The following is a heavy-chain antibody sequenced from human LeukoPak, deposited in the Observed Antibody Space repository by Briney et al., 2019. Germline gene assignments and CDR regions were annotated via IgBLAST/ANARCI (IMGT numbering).Heavy chain of an antibody. V-gene: IGHV3-30*02. CDR3: ARGGYYDSSSGY. CDR2: IRYDGSNK. J-gene: IGHJ4*02. D-gene: IGHD3-22*01. CDR1: GFTFSNYA. Sequence: PGGSLRLSCAASGFTFSNYAMHWVRQAPGKGLEWVAFIRYDGSNKYYADSVKGRFTISRDNSKNTLYLQMNSLRAEDTAVYYCARGGYYDSSSGYWGQGTLVTVSS.